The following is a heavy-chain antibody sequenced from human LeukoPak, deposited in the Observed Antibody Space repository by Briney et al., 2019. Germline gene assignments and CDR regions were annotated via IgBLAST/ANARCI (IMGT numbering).Heavy chain of an antibody. D-gene: IGHD3-10*01. CDR3: ATLNYGSGSYSPVWFDP. CDR1: GGSISSYY. Sequence: SETLSLTCTVSGGSISSYYWSWIRQPPGKGLEWFGYIYDSGTTNYNPSLKSRVTISVDTSKNQFSLKLSSVTAADTAVYYCATLNYGSGSYSPVWFDPWGQGTLVTVSS. J-gene: IGHJ5*02. CDR2: IYDSGTT. V-gene: IGHV4-59*12.